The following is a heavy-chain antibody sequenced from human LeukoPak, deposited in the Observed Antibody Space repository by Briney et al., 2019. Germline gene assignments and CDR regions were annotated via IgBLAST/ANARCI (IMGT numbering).Heavy chain of an antibody. CDR2: IYYSGCT. Sequence: SETLSLTCTVSGGSISRYYWSWIRQPPGKGLECIGYIYYSGCTNYNPSLKGRVTISVDTKNEFSLKLSSVTAAGTAVYYCARDRQPVPGRWSFDLWGRGTLVTVSS. J-gene: IGHJ2*01. V-gene: IGHV4-59*01. CDR3: ARDRQPVPGRWSFDL. CDR1: GGSISRYY. D-gene: IGHD2-2*01.